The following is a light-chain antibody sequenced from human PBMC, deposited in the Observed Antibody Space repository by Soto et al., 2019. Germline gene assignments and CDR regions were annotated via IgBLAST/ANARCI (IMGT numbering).Light chain of an antibody. Sequence: QSALTQPPSASGSPGQSVTISCTGTSSDVGGYDSVSWYQQHPHKAPQIIIYEVSKRPSGVPDRFSGSKSGNTASLTVSGLQADDEADYFCSSYAGRNNYVFGTGTKVTVL. CDR1: SSDVGGYDS. CDR2: EVS. CDR3: SSYAGRNNYV. V-gene: IGLV2-8*01. J-gene: IGLJ1*01.